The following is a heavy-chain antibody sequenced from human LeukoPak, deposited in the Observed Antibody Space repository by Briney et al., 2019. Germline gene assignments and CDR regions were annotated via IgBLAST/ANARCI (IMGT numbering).Heavy chain of an antibody. Sequence: GSLRLSCAASGFTLSDYYMSWIRQAPGKGLEWVSYISSGSPYINDADSVKGRFTISRDNAKSSLYLRMSSLRAADTAVYYCARVGRYCSTTGCDYYYGMDVWGQGTTVTVSS. V-gene: IGHV3-11*06. D-gene: IGHD2-2*01. CDR3: ARVGRYCSTTGCDYYYGMDV. CDR1: GFTLSDYY. CDR2: ISSGSPYI. J-gene: IGHJ6*02.